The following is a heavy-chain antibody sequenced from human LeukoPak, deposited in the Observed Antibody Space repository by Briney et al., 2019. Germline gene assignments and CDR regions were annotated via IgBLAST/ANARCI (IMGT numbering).Heavy chain of an antibody. CDR3: TRALVVPPAPNLQH. D-gene: IGHD2-2*01. V-gene: IGHV3-21*01. J-gene: IGHJ1*01. CDR1: GLTFIDYT. CDR2: ISSSSTYI. Sequence: GGSLRLSCAASGLTFIDYTMNWVRQAPGKGLEWVSSISSSSTYIYYADSVKGRFTISRDNAKNSLYLQMNSLRAEDTAVYYCTRALVVPPAPNLQHWGQGTLVTVSS.